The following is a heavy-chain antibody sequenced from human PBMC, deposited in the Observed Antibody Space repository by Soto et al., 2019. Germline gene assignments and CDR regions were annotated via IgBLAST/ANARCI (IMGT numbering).Heavy chain of an antibody. CDR2: IIPIYGTA. J-gene: IGHJ4*02. V-gene: IGHV1-69*12. Sequence: QVQLVQAGAEVKKPGSSVKVSCKASGGTFSTYAISWVRQAPGQGLEWMGGIIPIYGTANYAQKFQGRLTMTADESTSTVYMELSSRRSDDTAVYYCAREDKPGGYTPPGTSGFDSWGQGTLVTVSS. CDR3: AREDKPGGYTPPGTSGFDS. D-gene: IGHD5-12*01. CDR1: GGTFSTYA.